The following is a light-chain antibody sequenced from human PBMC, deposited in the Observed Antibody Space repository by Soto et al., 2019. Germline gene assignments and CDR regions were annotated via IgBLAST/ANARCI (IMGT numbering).Light chain of an antibody. J-gene: IGKJ5*01. CDR2: GAF. Sequence: EIVFSQSLAILYLSQGVGATLSCRVSPNITNFLAWYQQKPGQAPRLLIYGAFNRATGMPARFSGSGSGTNVTLPISSLEHEDFAADYCQQRNNWTPVTFGQGTRLEIK. CDR1: PNITNF. V-gene: IGKV3-11*01. CDR3: QQRNNWTPVT.